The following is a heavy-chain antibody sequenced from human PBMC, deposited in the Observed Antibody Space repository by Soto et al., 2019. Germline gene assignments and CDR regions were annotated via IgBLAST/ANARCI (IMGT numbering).Heavy chain of an antibody. Sequence: QVQLVQSGAEVKKPGSSVKVSCKASGGTFSSYAISWVRQAPGQGLEWMGGIIPIFGTANYAQKFQGRVTITEDESASTAYMELSSLRSEDTAVYYCARRPDILRGANYGMDVWGQGTTVTVSS. CDR3: ARRPDILRGANYGMDV. CDR1: GGTFSSYA. V-gene: IGHV1-69*01. D-gene: IGHD3-9*01. CDR2: IIPIFGTA. J-gene: IGHJ6*02.